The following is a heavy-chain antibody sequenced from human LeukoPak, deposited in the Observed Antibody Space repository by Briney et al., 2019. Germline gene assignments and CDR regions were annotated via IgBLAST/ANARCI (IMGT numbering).Heavy chain of an antibody. Sequence: SVKVSCKASEYSFVSYYIHWVRQAPGEGLEWVGLIHPNDGIRNYAQKFQDRVTMTVDRSTTTFYMELSSLTSEDTAVYYCTRDRPHNWSDPWGQGTLVTVSP. CDR1: EYSFVSYY. J-gene: IGHJ5*02. CDR2: IHPNDGIR. V-gene: IGHV1-46*01. CDR3: TRDRPHNWSDP.